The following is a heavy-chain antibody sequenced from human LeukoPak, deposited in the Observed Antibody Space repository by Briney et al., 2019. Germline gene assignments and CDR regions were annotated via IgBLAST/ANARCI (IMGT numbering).Heavy chain of an antibody. CDR2: INPSGGST. J-gene: IGHJ4*02. CDR1: GYTFTRYY. V-gene: IGHV1-46*01. CDR3: ARGIYYDSSGYYRPTFGY. D-gene: IGHD3-22*01. Sequence: ASVKVSCKASGYTFTRYYVHWVRQAPGQGLELMGIINPSGGSTSYAQKFQGRVTMTRDTSTSTVYMELSSLRSEDTAVYYCARGIYYDSSGYYRPTFGYWGQGTLVTVSS.